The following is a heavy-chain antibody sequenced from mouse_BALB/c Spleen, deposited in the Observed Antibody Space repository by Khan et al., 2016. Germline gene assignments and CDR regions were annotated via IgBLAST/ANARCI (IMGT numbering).Heavy chain of an antibody. Sequence: VQLKQSGAELAKPGASVKMSCKASGYTFTSYWMHWVKQRPGQGLEWIGYINPSTGYTAYNQKFKAKDTLTADTSSSTAYMQLSSLTSEDSAVYYCASTMMTTAWCAYWGKGTLVTVSA. J-gene: IGHJ3*01. V-gene: IGHV1-7*01. D-gene: IGHD2-4*01. CDR1: GYTFTSYW. CDR3: ASTMMTTAWCAY. CDR2: INPSTGYT.